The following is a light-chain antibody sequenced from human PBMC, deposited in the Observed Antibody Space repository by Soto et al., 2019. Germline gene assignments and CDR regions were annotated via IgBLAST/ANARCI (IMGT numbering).Light chain of an antibody. Sequence: DIQLTQSPSTLSASVGDTVTITCRASQSISRWLAWYQQKPGKAAQALIYDASSLKSGVPSRISGNGSGTEFTLTISSLQPDDFATYYCQQYNTYSTFGQGTRLEIK. CDR3: QQYNTYST. CDR1: QSISRW. CDR2: DAS. V-gene: IGKV1-5*01. J-gene: IGKJ5*01.